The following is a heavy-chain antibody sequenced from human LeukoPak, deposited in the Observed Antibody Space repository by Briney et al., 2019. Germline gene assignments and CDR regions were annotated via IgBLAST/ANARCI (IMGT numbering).Heavy chain of an antibody. CDR2: IYYSGST. D-gene: IGHD2-21*02. CDR3: ARVTRWAGLDF. J-gene: IGHJ4*02. V-gene: IGHV4-30-4*01. Sequence: SETLSLTCTVSGGSISSGDKYWSWIRQPPGKGLEWIGYIYYSGSTYHNPSLKCRLTISVDTSENQFSLHLTSVTAADTAVYFCARVTRWAGLDFWGQGTLVTVSS. CDR1: GGSISSGDKY.